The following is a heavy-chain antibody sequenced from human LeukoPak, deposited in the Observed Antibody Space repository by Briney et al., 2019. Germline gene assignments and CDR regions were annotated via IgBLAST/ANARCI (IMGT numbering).Heavy chain of an antibody. Sequence: GGSQRLSCAASGFTFSSYAMHWVRQAPGKGLEWVAVISYGGDNKYYADSVKGRFTISRDNSKNTLYLQMNSLRAEDTAVYYCARDFEAHDLRPIGYWGQGTLVTVSS. CDR1: GFTFSSYA. V-gene: IGHV3-30*01. J-gene: IGHJ4*02. CDR2: ISYGGDNK. D-gene: IGHD3-3*01. CDR3: ARDFEAHDLRPIGY.